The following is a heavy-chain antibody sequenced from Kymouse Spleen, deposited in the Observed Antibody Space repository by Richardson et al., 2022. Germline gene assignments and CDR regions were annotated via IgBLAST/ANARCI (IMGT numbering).Heavy chain of an antibody. Sequence: QVQLQQWGAGLLKPSETLSLTCAVYGGSFSGYYWSWIRQPPGKGLEWIGEINHSGSTNYNPSLKSRVTISVDTSKNQFSLKLSSVTAADTAVYYCARRVVPAAIDDYWGQGTLVTVSS. CDR1: GGSFSGYY. D-gene: IGHD2-2*02. V-gene: IGHV4-34*01. J-gene: IGHJ4*02. CDR2: INHSGST. CDR3: ARRVVPAAIDDY.